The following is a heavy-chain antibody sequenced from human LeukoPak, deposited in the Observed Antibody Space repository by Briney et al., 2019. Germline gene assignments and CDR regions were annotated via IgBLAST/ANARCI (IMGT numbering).Heavy chain of an antibody. J-gene: IGHJ3*02. V-gene: IGHV3-30-3*01. D-gene: IGHD3-10*01. CDR1: GFTFNNYA. Sequence: GGSLRLSCAASGFTFNNYAMHWVRQAPGKGLDWVAVISYDGSNKYYADSVKGRFTISRDNSKNTLYLQMNSLRAEDTAVYYCARAGYYGSVAKRDAFDIWGQGTMVTVSS. CDR2: ISYDGSNK. CDR3: ARAGYYGSVAKRDAFDI.